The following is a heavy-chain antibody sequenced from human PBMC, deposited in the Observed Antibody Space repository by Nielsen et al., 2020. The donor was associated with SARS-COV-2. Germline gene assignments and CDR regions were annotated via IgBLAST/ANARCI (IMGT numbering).Heavy chain of an antibody. Sequence: WIRQPPGKALEWLAHIFSNDEKSYSTSLKSRLTISKDTSKSQVVLTITNMDPVDTATYYCARMPDYDYVWGSGNYYYYGMDVWGQGTTVTVSS. J-gene: IGHJ6*02. CDR2: IFSNDEK. CDR3: ARMPDYDYVWGSGNYYYYGMDV. V-gene: IGHV2-26*01. D-gene: IGHD3-16*01.